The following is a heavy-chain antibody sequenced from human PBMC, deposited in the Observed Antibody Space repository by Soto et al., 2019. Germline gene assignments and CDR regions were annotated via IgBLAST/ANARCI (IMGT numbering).Heavy chain of an antibody. CDR3: AKGFGNYLAFDY. V-gene: IGHV3-30*18. Sequence: QVHLVESGGGVVQPGRSLRLSCAASGFSFSTYGMHWVRQAPGKGLEWVAFISNDGSNKDYADSVKGRFTISRDNSKNTLYLQMNSLRADDTAVYYCAKGFGNYLAFDYWGQGTLGTVSS. CDR2: ISNDGSNK. CDR1: GFSFSTYG. D-gene: IGHD1-26*01. J-gene: IGHJ4*02.